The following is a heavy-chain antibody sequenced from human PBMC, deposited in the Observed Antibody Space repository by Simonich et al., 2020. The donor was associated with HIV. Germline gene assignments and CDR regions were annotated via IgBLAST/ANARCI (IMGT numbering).Heavy chain of an antibody. D-gene: IGHD5-18*01. CDR2: ISAYSITT. V-gene: IGHV1-18*01. J-gene: IGHJ4*02. CDR1: GYTFSNFG. CDR3: TRDPRNTAMVPFDY. Sequence: QVQLVQSGAEVKKPGASVKVSCQASGYTFSNFGISWVRQAPGQGLEWMGGISAYSITTKYAQKLQGRGIMTTDSSTNTAYMELRNLRSDDTAVYYCTRDPRNTAMVPFDYWGQGTLVTVSS.